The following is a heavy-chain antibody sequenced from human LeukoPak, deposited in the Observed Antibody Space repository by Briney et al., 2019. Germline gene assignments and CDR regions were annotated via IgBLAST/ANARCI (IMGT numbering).Heavy chain of an antibody. V-gene: IGHV5-51*01. CDR1: GYSFASHW. CDR2: IYPGDSDT. CDR3: ARPVREPGIAAAHFDY. Sequence: GESLKISCKGSGYSFASHWIGWVRQMPGKGLEWMGIIYPGDSDTRYSPSFQGQVTISADKSISTAYLQWSSLKASDTAMYYCARPVREPGIAAAHFDYWGQGTLVTVSS. J-gene: IGHJ4*02. D-gene: IGHD6-13*01.